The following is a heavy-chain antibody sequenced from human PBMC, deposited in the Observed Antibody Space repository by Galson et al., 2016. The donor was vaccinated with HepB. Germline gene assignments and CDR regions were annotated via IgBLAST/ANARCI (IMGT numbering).Heavy chain of an antibody. V-gene: IGHV4-4*07. CDR3: ARVGYNNYELFQDYYHYYGLDV. CDR1: GGSISSYY. Sequence: SETLSLTCTVSGGSISSYYWSWFRQPAGKGLEWIGRIYASGSTNYNPSLKSRVTMSVATSKNQFSLKLSSVTAADTAVYYCARVGYNNYELFQDYYHYYGLDVWGKGTTVTVSS. J-gene: IGHJ6*04. CDR2: IYASGST. D-gene: IGHD3-10*01.